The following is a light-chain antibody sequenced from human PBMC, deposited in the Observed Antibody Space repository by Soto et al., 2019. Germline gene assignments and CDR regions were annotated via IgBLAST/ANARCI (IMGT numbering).Light chain of an antibody. CDR2: DAS. J-gene: IGKJ1*01. CDR3: QQRSNWPWT. V-gene: IGKV3-11*01. Sequence: DIVLTQSPATLSLYPGERATLSCWASQSVSSYLAWYQHKPGQAPRLLIYDASNRATGIPARFSGSGSGTDFTLTISSLEPEDFAVYYCQQRSNWPWTFGQGTKVDIK. CDR1: QSVSSY.